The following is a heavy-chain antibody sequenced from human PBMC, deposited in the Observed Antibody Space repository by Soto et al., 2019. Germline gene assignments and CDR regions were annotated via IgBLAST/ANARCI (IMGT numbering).Heavy chain of an antibody. CDR1: GGSISSGGYS. J-gene: IGHJ6*02. CDR3: ARGVPVVPAAMGYYYYYGMDV. V-gene: IGHV4-30-2*01. CDR2: IYHSGST. D-gene: IGHD2-2*01. Sequence: QLQLQESGSGLVKPSQTLSLTCAVSGGSISSGGYSWSWIRQPPGKGLEWIGYIYHSGSTYYNPSLKSRGTISVDRSKNQFSLKLSSVTAADTAVYYCARGVPVVPAAMGYYYYYGMDVWGQGTTVTVSS.